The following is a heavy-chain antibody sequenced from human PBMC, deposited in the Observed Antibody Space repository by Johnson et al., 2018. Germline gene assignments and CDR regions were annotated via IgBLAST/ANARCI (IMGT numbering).Heavy chain of an antibody. D-gene: IGHD1-26*01. Sequence: VQLVQSGGGVVQPGRSLRLSCSASGFTFGDYAMHWVRQVPGKGLEWVSGISWNSGIIGYADSVKARFTISRDNAKNSLYLQMNSLRAEDTALYYCAKDKVTGGTYSEPRGGYYYYYYMDVWGKGTTVTVSS. V-gene: IGHV3-9*01. CDR2: ISWNSGII. CDR3: AKDKVTGGTYSEPRGGYYYYYYMDV. J-gene: IGHJ6*03. CDR1: GFTFGDYA.